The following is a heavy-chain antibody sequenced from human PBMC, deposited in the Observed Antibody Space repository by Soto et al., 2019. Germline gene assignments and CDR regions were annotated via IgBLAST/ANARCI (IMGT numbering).Heavy chain of an antibody. CDR1: GFTFSSYA. CDR3: AKEDYYGSGSYYKRDWFDP. J-gene: IGHJ5*02. CDR2: ISGSGGST. V-gene: IGHV3-23*01. Sequence: EVQLLESGGGLVQPGGSLRLSCAASGFTFSSYAMSWVRQAPGKGLELVSAISGSGGSTYYADSMKGRFTISRDNSKNTRYLQMNSLRDEDTAVYYCAKEDYYGSGSYYKRDWFDPWGQGTLVTVSS. D-gene: IGHD3-10*01.